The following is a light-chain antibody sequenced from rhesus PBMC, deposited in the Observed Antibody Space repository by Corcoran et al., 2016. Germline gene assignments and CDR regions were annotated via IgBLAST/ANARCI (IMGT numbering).Light chain of an antibody. J-gene: IGKJ4*01. V-gene: IGKV2-90*01. CDR2: EVS. Sequence: DIVMTQTPLSLPVTPGEPASISCRSSLSLRPSGGKTYLYWYLQKPGQSPPLLIHEVSNRASGVPDRFSGSGLGTDFTLQISRVEAEDVGVYSCMQGIQLPLTFGGGTKVEIK. CDR1: LSLRPSGGKTY. CDR3: MQGIQLPLT.